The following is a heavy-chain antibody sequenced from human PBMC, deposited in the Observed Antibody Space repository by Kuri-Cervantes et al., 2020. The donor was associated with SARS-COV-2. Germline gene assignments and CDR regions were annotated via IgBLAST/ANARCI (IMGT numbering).Heavy chain of an antibody. CDR2: ISYDGSNK. J-gene: IGHJ6*02. CDR3: TTEVHYPAHGGMDV. Sequence: GGSLRLSCAASGFTFSSYAMHWVRQAPGKGLEWVAVISYDGSNKYYADSVKGRFTNSRDNSKNTLYLQMNGLRAEDTAVYYCTTEVHYPAHGGMDVWGQGTTVTVSS. V-gene: IGHV3-30-3*01. D-gene: IGHD3-10*01. CDR1: GFTFSSYA.